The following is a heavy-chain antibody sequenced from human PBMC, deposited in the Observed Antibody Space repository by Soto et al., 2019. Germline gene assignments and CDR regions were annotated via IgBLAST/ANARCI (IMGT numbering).Heavy chain of an antibody. CDR3: AREISTPLGYCSGGSCYSGGNHI. CDR2: ISAYNGNT. J-gene: IGHJ4*02. D-gene: IGHD2-15*01. V-gene: IGHV1-18*01. CDR1: GYTFTSYG. Sequence: GASVKVSCKASGYTFTSYGMSWVRQAPGQGLEWMGWISAYNGNTNYAQKLQGRVTMTTDTSTSTAYMELRSLRSDDTAVYYCAREISTPLGYCSGGSCYSGGNHIWGQGTLVTVSS.